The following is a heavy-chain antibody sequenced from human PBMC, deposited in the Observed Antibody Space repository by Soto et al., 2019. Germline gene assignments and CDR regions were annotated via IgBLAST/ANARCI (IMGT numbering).Heavy chain of an antibody. CDR3: ARDEAYSYDSSGNDAFDI. D-gene: IGHD3-22*01. Sequence: SGGSLRLSCAASGSTFSSYGMHWVRQAPGKGLEWVAVIWYDGSNKYYADSVKGRFTISRDNSKNTLYLQMNSLRAEDTAVYYCARDEAYSYDSSGNDAFDIWGQGTMVT. CDR1: GSTFSSYG. J-gene: IGHJ3*02. CDR2: IWYDGSNK. V-gene: IGHV3-33*01.